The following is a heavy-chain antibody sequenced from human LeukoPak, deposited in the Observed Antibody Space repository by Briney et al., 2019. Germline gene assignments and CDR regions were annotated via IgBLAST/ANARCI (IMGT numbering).Heavy chain of an antibody. V-gene: IGHV4-4*07. Sequence: SETLSLTCTVSGGSISSYYWSWIRQPAGKGLEWIGRIYTSGSTNYNPSLKSRVTISVDTSKNQFSLKLSSVTAADTAVYYCARGIPDIVVVQGDWFDPWGQGTLVTVSS. CDR2: IYTSGST. CDR1: GGSISSYY. D-gene: IGHD2-15*01. J-gene: IGHJ5*02. CDR3: ARGIPDIVVVQGDWFDP.